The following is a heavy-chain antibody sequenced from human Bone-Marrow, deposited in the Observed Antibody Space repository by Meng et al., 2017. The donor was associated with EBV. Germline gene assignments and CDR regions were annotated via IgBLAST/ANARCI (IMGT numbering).Heavy chain of an antibody. D-gene: IGHD3-10*01. V-gene: IGHV1-69*01. J-gene: IGHJ4*02. Sequence: GKGPGSSVKVSCKASGGAFSNSAISWVHQAPGQGLEWMGGFIPILGTPNYAQKYQDRVTITADESTSTAYMELSGLRSEDTAVYYCARESGRGYTPDFWGQGTLVTVSS. CDR3: ARESGRGYTPDF. CDR2: FIPILGTP. CDR1: GGAFSNSA.